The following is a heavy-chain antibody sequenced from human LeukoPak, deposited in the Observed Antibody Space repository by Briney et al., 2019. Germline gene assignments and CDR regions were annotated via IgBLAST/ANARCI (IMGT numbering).Heavy chain of an antibody. V-gene: IGHV4-39*01. J-gene: IGHJ5*02. CDR3: ARGFRYCSGGSCYPGVNWFDP. CDR1: GDSISSTTYN. D-gene: IGHD2-15*01. CDR2: IYYTGIT. Sequence: SETLSLTCTVSGDSISSTTYNWGWIRQPPGKGLEWIGSIYYTGITYYNPSLKSRVTMSADTSENQFSLNLNSVTAADTAVYYCARGFRYCSGGSCYPGVNWFDPWGQGTLVTVSS.